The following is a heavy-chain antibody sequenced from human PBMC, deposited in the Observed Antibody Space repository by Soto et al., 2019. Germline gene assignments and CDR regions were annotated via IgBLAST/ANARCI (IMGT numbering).Heavy chain of an antibody. V-gene: IGHV5-51*01. J-gene: IGHJ4*02. CDR2: SFTVDFET. CDR1: GYTFTAYW. D-gene: IGHD2-15*01. Sequence: GESLKISCQGFGYTFTAYWFGWVREMPGPGQGWMGVSFTVDFETTYCQSFEGKVTTMADKSSRTAYLLRSSLKAADAAMYYCGGLDYIVTAVNIPTWTFDRWGQGTLVTVSS. CDR3: GGLDYIVTAVNIPTWTFDR.